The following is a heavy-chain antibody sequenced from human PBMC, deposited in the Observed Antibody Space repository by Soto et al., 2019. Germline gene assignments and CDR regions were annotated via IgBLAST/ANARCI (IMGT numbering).Heavy chain of an antibody. CDR3: ARDRDSSTHYYYYYYMDV. CDR2: IIPILGIA. J-gene: IGHJ6*03. CDR1: GGTFSSYT. D-gene: IGHD6-13*01. V-gene: IGHV1-69*08. Sequence: QVQLVQSGAEVKKPGSSVKVSCKASGGTFSSYTISWVRQAPAQGLEWMGRIIPILGIANYAQKIQGRVTITADKSTRTAYMELSSLRSEDTAVYYCARDRDSSTHYYYYYYMDVWGKGTTVTVSS.